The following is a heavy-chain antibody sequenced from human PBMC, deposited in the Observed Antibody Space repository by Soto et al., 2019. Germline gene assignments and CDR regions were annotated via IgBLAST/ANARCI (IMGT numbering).Heavy chain of an antibody. CDR1: GFTVSSNY. V-gene: IGHV3-53*02. CDR3: ARDLQDDFWSGYGMDV. Sequence: EVQLVETGGGLIQPGGSLRLSCAASGFTVSSNYMSWVRQAPGKGLEWVSVIYSGGSTYYADSVKGRFTISRDNSKNTLYLQMNTLRAEDTAVYYCARDLQDDFWSGYGMDVWGQGTTVTVSS. D-gene: IGHD3-3*01. CDR2: IYSGGST. J-gene: IGHJ6*02.